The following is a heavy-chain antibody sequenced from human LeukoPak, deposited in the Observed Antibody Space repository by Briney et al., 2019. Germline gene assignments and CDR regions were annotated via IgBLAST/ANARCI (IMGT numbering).Heavy chain of an antibody. J-gene: IGHJ6*03. CDR1: GGTFSSYA. D-gene: IGHD3-10*01. Sequence: SVKVSCKASGGTFSSYAISWVRQAPGQGLEWMGGIIPIFGTANYAQKFQGRVTITADESTSTAYMELSSLRSEDTAVYYCATGGGSGRELYYYYYYMDVWGKGTTVTISS. CDR2: IIPIFGTA. V-gene: IGHV1-69*13. CDR3: ATGGGSGRELYYYYYYMDV.